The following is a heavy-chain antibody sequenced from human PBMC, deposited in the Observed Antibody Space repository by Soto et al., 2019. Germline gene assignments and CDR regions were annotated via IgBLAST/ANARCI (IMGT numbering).Heavy chain of an antibody. CDR2: ISRSSDHM. CDR3: TRAISGGPFDY. Sequence: EVQLVESGGGLVKPGGSLRLSCAAAGFVFSTYRMYWVRQTPWKGLEWVSSISRSSDHMYYADSVRGRFTISRDNAKNSLFLQMNSLRAEDTAVYYCTRAISGGPFDYWGQGALVTVSS. CDR1: GFVFSTYR. J-gene: IGHJ4*02. V-gene: IGHV3-21*01. D-gene: IGHD2-15*01.